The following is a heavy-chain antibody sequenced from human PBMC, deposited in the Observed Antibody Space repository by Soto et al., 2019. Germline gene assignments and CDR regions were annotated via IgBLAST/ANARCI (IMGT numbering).Heavy chain of an antibody. CDR3: ARGRGSTGYLGREHYFDY. D-gene: IGHD2-2*01. Sequence: EVQVVESGGGLVQPGGSLRLSCAASGFSVTNNYMNWVRQAPGKGLEWVSIIDIGGNTYYADSVKDRFTTSRDNSRNTLYLHMDSLRAADTAVYYCARGRGSTGYLGREHYFDYWGQGTLVTVSP. V-gene: IGHV3-66*01. CDR2: IDIGGNT. CDR1: GFSVTNNY. J-gene: IGHJ4*02.